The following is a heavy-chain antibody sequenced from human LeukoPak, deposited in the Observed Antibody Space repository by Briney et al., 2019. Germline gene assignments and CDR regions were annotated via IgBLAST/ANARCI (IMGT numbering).Heavy chain of an antibody. Sequence: ASVKVSCKASGYTFTSYGISWVRQAPGQGLEWMGWISAYNGNTNYAQKLQGRVTITADKSTRTAYMELSSLRSEDTAVYYCARGGYTYGFEANFDYWGQGTLVTVSS. CDR3: ARGGYTYGFEANFDY. V-gene: IGHV1-18*04. CDR2: ISAYNGNT. J-gene: IGHJ4*02. CDR1: GYTFTSYG. D-gene: IGHD5-18*01.